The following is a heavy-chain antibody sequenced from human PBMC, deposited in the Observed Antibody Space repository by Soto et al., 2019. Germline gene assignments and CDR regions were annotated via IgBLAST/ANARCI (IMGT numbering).Heavy chain of an antibody. CDR1: GDSISSIDYY. CDR2: IYFRGNT. V-gene: IGHV4-31*03. Sequence: SDTLSLTCSVSGDSISSIDYYWTWIRQPPEKGLEWIGNIYFRGNTYYSPSLGSRLTISVDTSRNQFSLKLTSVTAADTAVYYWAGEGVSYESSGDWLGGAYAISVQGSMV. J-gene: IGHJ3*02. CDR3: AGEGVSYESSGDWLGGAYAI. D-gene: IGHD3-22*01.